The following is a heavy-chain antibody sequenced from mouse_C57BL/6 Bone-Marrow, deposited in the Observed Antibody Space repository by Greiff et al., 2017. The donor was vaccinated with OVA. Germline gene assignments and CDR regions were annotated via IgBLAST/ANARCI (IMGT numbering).Heavy chain of an antibody. V-gene: IGHV3-1*01. Sequence: EVQLQQSGPGMVKPSQSLSLTCTVTGYSITSGYDWHWIRHFPGNKLEWMAYISDSGSTNYNPSLKSRIFITHDTSKNHFFLKLHTVTTEDTATYYCASGDGYSRLFAYWGQGTLVTVSA. D-gene: IGHD2-3*01. CDR3: ASGDGYSRLFAY. CDR2: ISDSGST. J-gene: IGHJ3*01. CDR1: GYSITSGYD.